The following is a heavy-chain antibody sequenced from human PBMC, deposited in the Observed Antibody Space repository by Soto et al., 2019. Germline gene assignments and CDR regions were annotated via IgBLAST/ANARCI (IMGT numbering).Heavy chain of an antibody. D-gene: IGHD2-2*01. CDR2: VHYSGTT. Sequence: QVQLQESGPGLVKPSQTLSLTCTVSGASIRSGNYYWTWIRQLPGKGLEWIGYVHYSGTTYSNPSLKSRVSISVDTSKNQFSLTVNSVTAADTAVYYCARENIVVVPTAKGWFAPWGQGTLVTVSS. V-gene: IGHV4-31*03. CDR1: GASIRSGNYY. J-gene: IGHJ5*02. CDR3: ARENIVVVPTAKGWFAP.